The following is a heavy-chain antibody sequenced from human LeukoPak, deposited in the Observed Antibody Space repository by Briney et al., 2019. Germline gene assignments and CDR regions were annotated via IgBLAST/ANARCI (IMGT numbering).Heavy chain of an antibody. J-gene: IGHJ4*02. V-gene: IGHV3-23*01. CDR2: ISNNGGYT. Sequence: GGSLRLSCAVSGLTFSSYAMTWVRKAPGKGLEWVSAISNNGGYTYYADSVQGRFTISRDNSKSTLCLQMNSLRAEDTAVYYCAKQLGYCSDGSCYFPYWGQGTLVTVSS. CDR3: AKQLGYCSDGSCYFPY. CDR1: GLTFSSYA. D-gene: IGHD2-15*01.